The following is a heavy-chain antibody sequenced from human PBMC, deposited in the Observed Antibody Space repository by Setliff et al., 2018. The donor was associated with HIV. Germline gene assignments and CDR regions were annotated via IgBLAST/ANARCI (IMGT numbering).Heavy chain of an antibody. J-gene: IGHJ6*03. Sequence: LRLSCAASGFTFSSYVMNWVRQAPGKGLVWVSRINTDERYTLYADSVKGRFTISRDNAKSTLYLQMNSLRAEDTATYYCARGRRDCSSGSCYGPYYMDVWGKGTTVTVSS. D-gene: IGHD2-15*01. CDR3: ARGRRDCSSGSCYGPYYMDV. CDR2: INTDERYT. CDR1: GFTFSSYV. V-gene: IGHV3-74*01.